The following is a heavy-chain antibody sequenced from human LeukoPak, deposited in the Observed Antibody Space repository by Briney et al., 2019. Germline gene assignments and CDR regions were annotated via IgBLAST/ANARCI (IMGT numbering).Heavy chain of an antibody. D-gene: IGHD3-9*01. CDR3: ARKWGYDILTGYWT. CDR1: GGSISSSNYY. J-gene: IGHJ5*02. Sequence: SETLSLTCTVSGGSISSSNYYWGWIRQPPGKGLEWIGSIYYSRSTYYNPSLKSRVTISVDTSKNQFSLKLSSVTAPDTAVYYCARKWGYDILTGYWTWGQGTLVTVSS. CDR2: IYYSRST. V-gene: IGHV4-39*01.